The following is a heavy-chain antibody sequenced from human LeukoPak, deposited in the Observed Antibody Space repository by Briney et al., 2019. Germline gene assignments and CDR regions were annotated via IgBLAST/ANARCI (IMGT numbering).Heavy chain of an antibody. Sequence: SETLSLTCAVSGDSISSGSYYWSWIRQPAGKGLEWIGRIYTSGSTNYNPSLKSRVTISVDTSKNQFSLKLSSVTAADTAVYYCARMRAAAGPYWYFDLWGRGTLVTVSS. CDR3: ARMRAAAGPYWYFDL. D-gene: IGHD6-13*01. CDR2: IYTSGST. CDR1: GDSISSGSYY. V-gene: IGHV4-61*02. J-gene: IGHJ2*01.